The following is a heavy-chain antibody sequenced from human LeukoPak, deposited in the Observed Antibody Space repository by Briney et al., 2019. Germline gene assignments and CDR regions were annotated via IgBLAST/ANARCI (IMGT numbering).Heavy chain of an antibody. CDR1: GLTVSRNY. CDR3: ARQRDTVGASGGFDI. J-gene: IGHJ3*02. V-gene: IGHV3-66*04. D-gene: IGHD5-12*01. CDR2: IYSGGSI. Sequence: GGSLRLSCAASGLTVSRNYMSWVRQAPGKGLEWVSVIYSGGSIYYADSVKGRFIISRDTSKNTLYLQMNSLRAEDTAVYYCARQRDTVGASGGFDIWGQGTMVTVSS.